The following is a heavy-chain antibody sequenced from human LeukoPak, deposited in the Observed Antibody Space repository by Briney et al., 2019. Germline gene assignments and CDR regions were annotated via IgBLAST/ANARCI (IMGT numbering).Heavy chain of an antibody. Sequence: GGSLRLSCAASGFTFSSYWMSWVRRAPGKGLEWVSAISGSGGSTYYADSVKGRFTISRDNSKDTLYLQMNSLRAEDTAVYYCAKGGAYGSGSFAGAKTHDYWGQGTLVTVSS. J-gene: IGHJ4*02. V-gene: IGHV3-23*01. CDR1: GFTFSSYW. CDR3: AKGGAYGSGSFAGAKTHDY. D-gene: IGHD3-10*01. CDR2: ISGSGGST.